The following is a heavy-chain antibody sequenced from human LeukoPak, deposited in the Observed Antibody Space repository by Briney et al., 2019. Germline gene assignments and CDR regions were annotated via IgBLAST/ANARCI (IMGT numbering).Heavy chain of an antibody. CDR3: ASTSRITMVRQNDY. J-gene: IGHJ4*02. CDR1: GFTFSSYS. CDR2: ISSSSSYI. Sequence: GGSLRLSCAASGFTFSSYSMNWVRQVPGKGLEWVSSISSSSSYIYYADSVKGRFTISRDNAKNSLYLQMNSLRAEDTAVYYCASTSRITMVRQNDYWGQGTLVTVSS. D-gene: IGHD3-10*01. V-gene: IGHV3-21*01.